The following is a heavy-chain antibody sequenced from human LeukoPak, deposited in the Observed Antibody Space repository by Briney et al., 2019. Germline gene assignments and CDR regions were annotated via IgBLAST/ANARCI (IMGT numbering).Heavy chain of an antibody. Sequence: SGGSLRISCAASGFTFNNYAMNWVRQAPGKGLEWVSTVGGFGRRTYYADSVQGRFTISRDNSKNTLFLQMNSLRAEDTAAYYCAKGGSSWYYFDYWGQGTLVTVSS. CDR3: AKGGSSWYYFDY. CDR1: GFTFNNYA. CDR2: VGGFGRRT. J-gene: IGHJ4*02. V-gene: IGHV3-23*01. D-gene: IGHD6-13*01.